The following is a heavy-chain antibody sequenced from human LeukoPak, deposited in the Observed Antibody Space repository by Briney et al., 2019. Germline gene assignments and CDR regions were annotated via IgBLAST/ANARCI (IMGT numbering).Heavy chain of an antibody. D-gene: IGHD2-2*01. CDR3: ARDPVPAAARHFDY. V-gene: IGHV3-30-3*01. CDR2: ISSDGSLE. CDR1: GFTFSGYA. J-gene: IGHJ4*02. Sequence: GGSLRLSCAASGFTFSGYAMHWVRQAPGKGLEWLAVISSDGSLEYYADSVKGRFTISRDNSKNTLYLQMNSLRPEDTAVYCCARDPVPAAARHFDYWGQGTLVTVSS.